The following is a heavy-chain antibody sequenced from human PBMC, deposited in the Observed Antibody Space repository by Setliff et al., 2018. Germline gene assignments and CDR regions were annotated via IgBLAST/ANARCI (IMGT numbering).Heavy chain of an antibody. CDR3: ARDRTAYNYSMDV. Sequence: LSLTCTLSGGSLTQRYWSWVRQPPGKGLEWIGYVYYNGNTNYSPSLKSRVTISADTSKNQVSLKLTSATAADTAVYYCARDRTAYNYSMDVWGQGTTVTVSS. J-gene: IGHJ6*02. D-gene: IGHD4-17*01. CDR2: VYYNGNT. V-gene: IGHV4-59*11. CDR1: GGSLTQRY.